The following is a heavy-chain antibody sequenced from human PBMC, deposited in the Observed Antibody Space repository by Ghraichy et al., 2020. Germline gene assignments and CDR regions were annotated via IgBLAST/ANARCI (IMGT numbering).Heavy chain of an antibody. V-gene: IGHV3-23*01. CDR1: GFTFSSYA. J-gene: IGHJ4*02. Sequence: LSLTCAASGFTFSSYAMSWVRQAPGKGLEWVSAISGSGGSTYYADSVKGRFTISRDNSKNTLYLQMNSLRAEDTAVYYCAKEQEYYDILTGYLSLYYFDYWGQGTLVTVSS. CDR3: AKEQEYYDILTGYLSLYYFDY. D-gene: IGHD3-9*01. CDR2: ISGSGGST.